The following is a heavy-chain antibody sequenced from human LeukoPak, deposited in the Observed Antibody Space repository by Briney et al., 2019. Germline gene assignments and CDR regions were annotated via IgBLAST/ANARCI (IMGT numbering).Heavy chain of an antibody. J-gene: IGHJ5*02. CDR3: ARHGSVAAAGDNWFDP. CDR2: IYTSGST. V-gene: IGHV4-4*09. CDR1: GGSISSYY. Sequence: SETLSLTCTVSGGSISSYYWSWIRQPPGKGLEWIGYIYTSGSTNYNPSLKSRVTISVATSKNQFSLKLNSVTAADTAVYYCARHGSVAAAGDNWFDPLGPGNPGHRLL. D-gene: IGHD6-13*01.